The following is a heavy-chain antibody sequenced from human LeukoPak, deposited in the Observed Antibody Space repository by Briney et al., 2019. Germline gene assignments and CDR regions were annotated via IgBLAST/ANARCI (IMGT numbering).Heavy chain of an antibody. CDR2: ISNTGIT. Sequence: PSETLSHTRTVSGGSIISYSGNWSRQPPGPRLQWIGYISNTGITKYNPSLKSRVTISAGTSKNQFSLILNSVTTADTAVYYCAKASVTTAVLFDPRGEGAPVAVSS. J-gene: IGHJ5*02. V-gene: IGHV4-59*01. CDR3: AKASVTTAVLFDP. D-gene: IGHD4-23*01. CDR1: GGSIISYS.